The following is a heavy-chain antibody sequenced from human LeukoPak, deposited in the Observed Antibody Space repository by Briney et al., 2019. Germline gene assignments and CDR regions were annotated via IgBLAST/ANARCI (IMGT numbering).Heavy chain of an antibody. CDR1: GGSISDNRYY. CDR3: ARQEKSSGSPPGY. V-gene: IGHV4-39*01. D-gene: IGHD6-19*01. CDR2: ISYGGTT. J-gene: IGHJ4*02. Sequence: SETLSLTCTVSGGSISDNRYYWGWIRQPPGKGLEWVGSISYGGTTYYNPSLKSRVTISGDTPKNQFSLKLTSVTAADTAVYYCARQEKSSGSPPGYWGQGTLVTVSS.